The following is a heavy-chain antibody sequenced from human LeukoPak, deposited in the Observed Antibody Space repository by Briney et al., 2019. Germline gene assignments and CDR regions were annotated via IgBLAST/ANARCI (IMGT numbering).Heavy chain of an antibody. D-gene: IGHD1-14*01. CDR1: GFTFDDYA. Sequence: PGGSLRLSCVASGFTFDDYAMHWVRQAPGKGLEWVSGISWNSGSIGYADSVKGRFTISRDNAKNSLYLQMNSLRAEDTALYYCAKDIRSYYYGMDVWGQGTTVTVSS. CDR3: AKDIRSYYYGMDV. CDR2: ISWNSGSI. J-gene: IGHJ6*02. V-gene: IGHV3-9*01.